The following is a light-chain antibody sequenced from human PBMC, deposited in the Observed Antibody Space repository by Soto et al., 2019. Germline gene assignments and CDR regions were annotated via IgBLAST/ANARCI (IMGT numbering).Light chain of an antibody. CDR1: QSVTSNY. CDR3: QQYGDSPWT. CDR2: GAS. V-gene: IGKV3-20*01. J-gene: IGKJ1*01. Sequence: EIVLTQSPGTLSLSPGEIATLSCRASQSVTSNYLAWYQQRPGQAPRLLIYGASIRATGIPDTFSGSGSGTAFTLTISRLEPEDFAVYYCQQYGDSPWTFGQGTKVEIK.